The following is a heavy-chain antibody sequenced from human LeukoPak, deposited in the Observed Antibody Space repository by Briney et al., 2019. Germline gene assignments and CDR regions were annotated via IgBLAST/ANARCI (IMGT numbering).Heavy chain of an antibody. V-gene: IGHV1-18*01. Sequence: ASVKVSCKASGYTFTSYGISWVRQAPGQGLEWMGWISAYNGNTNYAQKLQGRVTMITDTSTSTAYMELRSLRSDDTAVYYCARDRRYFDWFTEYNWFDPWGQGTLVTVSS. D-gene: IGHD3-9*01. J-gene: IGHJ5*02. CDR2: ISAYNGNT. CDR1: GYTFTSYG. CDR3: ARDRRYFDWFTEYNWFDP.